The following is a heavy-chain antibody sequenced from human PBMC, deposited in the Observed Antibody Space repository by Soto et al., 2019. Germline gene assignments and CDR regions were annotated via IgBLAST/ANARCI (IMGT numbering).Heavy chain of an antibody. CDR2: ISSSSTYI. J-gene: IGHJ4*02. D-gene: IGHD3-22*01. Sequence: GGSLRLSCAASGFTFSSYSMNWVRQAPGKGLQWVSSISSSSTYIYYADSVKGRFTISRDNAKNSLYLQMNSLRAEDTAVYYCARGTNYYDSSVYYGYWGQGTLVTVSS. CDR3: ARGTNYYDSSVYYGY. V-gene: IGHV3-21*01. CDR1: GFTFSSYS.